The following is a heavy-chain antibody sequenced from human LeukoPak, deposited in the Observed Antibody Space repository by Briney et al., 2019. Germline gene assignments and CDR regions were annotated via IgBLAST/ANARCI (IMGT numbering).Heavy chain of an antibody. V-gene: IGHV4-34*01. CDR1: GGSFSGYY. CDR3: ARGATAMVTGVFDY. Sequence: SEALSLTCAVYGGSFSGYYWGWIRQPPGKGLEWIGEINHSGSTNYNPSLKSRVTISVDTSKNQFSLKLSSVTAADTAVYYCARGATAMVTGVFDYWGQGTLVTVSS. D-gene: IGHD5-18*01. J-gene: IGHJ4*02. CDR2: INHSGST.